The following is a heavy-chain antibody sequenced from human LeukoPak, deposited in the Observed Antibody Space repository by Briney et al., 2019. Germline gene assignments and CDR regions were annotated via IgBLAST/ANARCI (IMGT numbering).Heavy chain of an antibody. CDR3: ARGMIAAAGASNWFDP. J-gene: IGHJ5*02. V-gene: IGHV3-21*01. CDR2: ISSSSSYI. CDR1: GFTFSSYS. D-gene: IGHD6-13*01. Sequence: GGSLRLSCAASGFTFSSYSMNWVRQAPGKGLEWVSSISSSSSYIYYADSVKGRFTISGDNAKNSLYLQMNSLRAEDTAVYYCARGMIAAAGASNWFDPWGQGTLVTVSS.